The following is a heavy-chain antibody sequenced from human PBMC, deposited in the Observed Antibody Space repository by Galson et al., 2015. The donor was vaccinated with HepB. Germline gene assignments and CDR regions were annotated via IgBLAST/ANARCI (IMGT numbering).Heavy chain of an antibody. Sequence: SLRLSCAVPGFTFSSYAMHWVRQAPGKGLEWVAVISYDESIKYYADSVKGRFTISRDISKNTLYLQINSLRAEDTALYYCAKELWFGAFYYYGMNVWDRGTTVTVSS. D-gene: IGHD3-10*01. CDR1: GFTFSSYA. V-gene: IGHV3-30*04. CDR2: ISYDESIK. J-gene: IGHJ6*02. CDR3: AKELWFGAFYYYGMNV.